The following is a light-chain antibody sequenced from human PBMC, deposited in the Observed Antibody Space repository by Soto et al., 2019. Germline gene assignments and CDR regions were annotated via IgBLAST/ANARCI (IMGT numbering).Light chain of an antibody. CDR2: GAS. CDR3: QQYGSSSLT. CDR1: QSVSSNY. J-gene: IGKJ4*01. Sequence: IVLTQSPGTLSLSLGERATLSCRASQSVSSNYLAWYQQKPGQAPRLLIYGASTRATGIPDRFSGGGSGTDFTLTISRLEPEDFAVYYCQQYGSSSLTFGGGTKVDI. V-gene: IGKV3-20*01.